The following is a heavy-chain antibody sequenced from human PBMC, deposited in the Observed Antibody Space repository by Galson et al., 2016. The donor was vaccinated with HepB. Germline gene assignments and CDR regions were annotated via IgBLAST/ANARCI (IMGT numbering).Heavy chain of an antibody. CDR1: GFTFRTYW. D-gene: IGHD3-10*01. V-gene: IGHV3-74*01. Sequence: SLRLSCAASGFTFRTYWMHWVRQAPGKGLVWVSRINSDGSSTGFADSVKGRFSISRDNAKNTLYLQMNSLRAEDTAVYYCAGSVRGSGSPPGGYWGQGILVTVSS. CDR2: INSDGSST. J-gene: IGHJ4*02. CDR3: AGSVRGSGSPPGGY.